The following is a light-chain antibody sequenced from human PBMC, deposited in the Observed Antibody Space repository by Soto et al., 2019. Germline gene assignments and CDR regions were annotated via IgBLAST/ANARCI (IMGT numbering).Light chain of an antibody. CDR1: QSVGPN. J-gene: IGKJ2*03. CDR3: QQYENWPPSS. CDR2: WGS. V-gene: IGKV3-15*01. Sequence: TQSPATLSVSLGEEVSLSCRASQSVGPNLAWYQQRPGQAPRLLIHWGSTRANGVPARFRGSGRGTDFTLTISNLQSEDLAVYYCQQYENWPPSSFGQGTRLEIK.